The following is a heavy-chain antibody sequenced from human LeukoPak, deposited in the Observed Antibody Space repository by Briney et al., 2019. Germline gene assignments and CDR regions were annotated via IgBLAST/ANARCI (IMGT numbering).Heavy chain of an antibody. CDR1: GGSISSGGYC. D-gene: IGHD3-3*01. CDR3: ARSSWDFWGGYYPNWFDP. CDR2: IYYSGST. J-gene: IGHJ5*02. Sequence: PSQTLSLTCTVSGGSISSGGYCWSWIRQHPGKGLEWIGYIYYSGSTYYNPSLKSRVTISVDTSKNQFSLKLSSVTAADTAVYYCARSSWDFWGGYYPNWFDPWGQGTLVTVSS. V-gene: IGHV4-31*03.